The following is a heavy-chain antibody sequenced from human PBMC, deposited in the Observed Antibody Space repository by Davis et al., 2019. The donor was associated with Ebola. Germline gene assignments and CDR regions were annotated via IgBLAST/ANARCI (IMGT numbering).Heavy chain of an antibody. Sequence: MPSETLSLTCAVYGGSFSGFFWSWIRQPPGKGLEWIGEINHSGNTHYNPSLKSRVAISVDASKNQFSLKLSSVTAADTAMYYCARVQVGVLDWGQGNLATVSS. CDR3: ARVQVGVLD. V-gene: IGHV4-34*01. J-gene: IGHJ4*02. CDR2: INHSGNT. CDR1: GGSFSGFF. D-gene: IGHD3-22*01.